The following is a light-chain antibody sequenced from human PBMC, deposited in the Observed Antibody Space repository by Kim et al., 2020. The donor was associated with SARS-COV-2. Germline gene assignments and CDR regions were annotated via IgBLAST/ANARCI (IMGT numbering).Light chain of an antibody. J-gene: IGLJ2*01. CDR3: QSRNSGGNVV. CDR1: SLRSYY. CDR2: GRN. Sequence: SSELTQDPAVSVALGQTARITCQGDSLRSYYATWYQQKPRQAPVLVIYGRNNRPSGIPDRFSGPTSGKTASLTISGAQAEDEADFYCQSRNSGGNVVFGGGTKLTVL. V-gene: IGLV3-19*01.